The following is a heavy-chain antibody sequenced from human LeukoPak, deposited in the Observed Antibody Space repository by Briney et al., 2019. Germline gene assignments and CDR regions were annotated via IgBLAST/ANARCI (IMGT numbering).Heavy chain of an antibody. Sequence: PGGSLRLSCAASGFTFSSYSMNWVRQAPGKGLEWVSLISWDGGSTYYADSVKGRFTISRDNSKNSLYLQMNSLRTEDTALYYCAKGVEGYSYGYGGGLDYWGQGTLVTVSS. CDR3: AKGVEGYSYGYGGGLDY. CDR2: ISWDGGST. V-gene: IGHV3-43*01. D-gene: IGHD5-18*01. CDR1: GFTFSSYS. J-gene: IGHJ4*02.